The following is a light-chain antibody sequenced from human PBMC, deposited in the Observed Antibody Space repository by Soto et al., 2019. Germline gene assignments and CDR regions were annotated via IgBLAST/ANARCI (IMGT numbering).Light chain of an antibody. CDR1: QNISNY. Sequence: GLKLSPATLSLYTGKRATLSCRASQNISNYLIWYQQKPGQAPRLLIYDVSNRATGIPARFSGSGSGTDFTLTISSLEPEDFAGYYCQQDGSSTPWTFGQGSKVDIK. CDR2: DVS. V-gene: IGKV3-11*01. J-gene: IGKJ1*01. CDR3: QQDGSSTPWT.